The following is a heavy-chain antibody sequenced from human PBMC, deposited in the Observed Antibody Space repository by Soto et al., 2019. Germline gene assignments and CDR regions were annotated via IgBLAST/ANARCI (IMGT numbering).Heavy chain of an antibody. CDR3: ASNRYGYTFYDY. D-gene: IGHD5-18*01. J-gene: IGHJ4*02. CDR2: IYYSGST. Sequence: TSETLSLTCTVSGGSISSGDYYWSWIRQPPGKGLEWIGYIYYSGSTYYNPSLKSRVTISVDTSKNQFSLKLSSVTAADTAVYYCASNRYGYTFYDYWGQGTLVTVSS. V-gene: IGHV4-30-4*01. CDR1: GGSISSGDYY.